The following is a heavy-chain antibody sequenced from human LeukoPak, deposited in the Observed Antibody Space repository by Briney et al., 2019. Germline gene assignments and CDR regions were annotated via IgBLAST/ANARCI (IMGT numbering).Heavy chain of an antibody. V-gene: IGHV4-61*08. Sequence: KPSETLSLTCSVSGGSISGGSISGYHWSWIRQPPGKGLELIAYMHYSGTTHYNPSLKSRVSISVDTSRKQISLELTSVTAADTAVYYCARLAAAGPWYFDYWGQGTLVTVSS. CDR2: MHYSGTT. CDR3: ARLAAAGPWYFDY. J-gene: IGHJ4*02. CDR1: GGSISGGSISGYH. D-gene: IGHD6-13*01.